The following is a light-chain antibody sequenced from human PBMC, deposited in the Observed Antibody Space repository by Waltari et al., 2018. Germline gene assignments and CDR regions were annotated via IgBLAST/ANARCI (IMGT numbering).Light chain of an antibody. V-gene: IGKV3-11*01. CDR1: QNVNMY. Sequence: EIVLTQSPATLSLSPGDRATLSCRASQNVNMYLAWYQQKPGQGPRLLIYDATDRVAGVPARFSGSGSGTEFTLTISSLEPEDFAVYHCQQRNHWITFGQGTRLEI. CDR3: QQRNHWIT. CDR2: DAT. J-gene: IGKJ5*01.